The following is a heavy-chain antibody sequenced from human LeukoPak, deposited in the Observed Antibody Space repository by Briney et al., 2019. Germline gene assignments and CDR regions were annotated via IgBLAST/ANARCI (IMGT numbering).Heavy chain of an antibody. D-gene: IGHD1-14*01. J-gene: IGHJ3*02. Sequence: SETLSLTCTVSGGSISSSSYYWGWIRQPPGKGLEWIGSIYYSGSTYYNPSLKSRVTISVDTSKNQFSLKLSSVTAADTAVYYCARDVTTSAFDIWGQGTMVTVSS. CDR1: GGSISSSSYY. CDR3: ARDVTTSAFDI. CDR2: IYYSGST. V-gene: IGHV4-39*07.